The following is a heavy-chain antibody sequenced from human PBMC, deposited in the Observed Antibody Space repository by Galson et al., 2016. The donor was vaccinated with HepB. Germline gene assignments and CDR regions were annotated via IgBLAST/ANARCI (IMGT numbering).Heavy chain of an antibody. CDR1: GFTFSGYS. J-gene: IGHJ6*02. V-gene: IGHV3-30*03. CDR2: IPYDGSEN. Sequence: SLRLSCAASGFTFSGYSMNWVRQAPGKGLEWVAVIPYDGSENYYANPVKGRFTISRDNSKNTPYLQMNSLRPQDSAVYYCARGATSYGRYYYGLDLWGQGTTVSVSS. CDR3: ARGATSYGRYYYGLDL. D-gene: IGHD3-10*01.